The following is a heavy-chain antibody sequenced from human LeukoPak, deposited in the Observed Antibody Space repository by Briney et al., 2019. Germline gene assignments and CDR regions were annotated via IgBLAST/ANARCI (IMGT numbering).Heavy chain of an antibody. J-gene: IGHJ4*02. V-gene: IGHV4-34*01. D-gene: IGHD6-13*01. Sequence: SETLSLTCAVYGGSFSGYYWSWIRQPPGKGLEWIGEINHSGSTNYDPSLKSRVTISVDTSKNQFSLKLSSVTAADTAVYYCASRHDSSSQQRVDYWGQGTLVTVSS. CDR1: GGSFSGYY. CDR2: INHSGST. CDR3: ASRHDSSSQQRVDY.